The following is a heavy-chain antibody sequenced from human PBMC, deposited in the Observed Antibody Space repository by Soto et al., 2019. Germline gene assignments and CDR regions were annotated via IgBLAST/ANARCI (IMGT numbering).Heavy chain of an antibody. V-gene: IGHV4-4*02. Sequence: SETLSLTCAVSGDSMSGSNWWSWVRQPPGKGLEWIGEIYHSGSPNYNPSLESRVTISVERSKNEFSLELSSVTAADTAVYFCARITLTVTADLYYFYMDVWGKGTTVT. J-gene: IGHJ6*03. D-gene: IGHD2-21*02. CDR1: GDSMSGSNW. CDR3: ARITLTVTADLYYFYMDV. CDR2: IYHSGSP.